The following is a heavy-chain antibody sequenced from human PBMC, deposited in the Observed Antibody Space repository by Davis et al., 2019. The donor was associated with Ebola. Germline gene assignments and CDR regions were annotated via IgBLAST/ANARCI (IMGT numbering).Heavy chain of an antibody. CDR3: ARDRLNAVAGVDY. D-gene: IGHD6-19*01. CDR1: GFTFSNFN. V-gene: IGHV3-48*02. Sequence: GESLKISCAASGFTFSNFNMNWVRQAPGRGLEWISYITTTSGTIYYADSVKGRFTISRDNAKNSLFLQMNSLRDEDTAVYYCARDRLNAVAGVDYWGQGTLVTVSS. CDR2: ITTTSGTI. J-gene: IGHJ4*02.